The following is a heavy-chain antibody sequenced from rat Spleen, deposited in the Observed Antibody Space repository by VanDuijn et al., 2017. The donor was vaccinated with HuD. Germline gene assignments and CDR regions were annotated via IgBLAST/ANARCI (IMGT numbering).Heavy chain of an antibody. D-gene: IGHD4-1*01. CDR2: IINTGDST. J-gene: IGHJ1*01. CDR3: ARRAYYGYLDF. Sequence: EVQLVESGGGLVQPGRSLKLSCVASGFTFNRYWMTWIRQAPGKGLDWVASIINTGDSTYYPVSVKGRFTISRDNAKNTLYLHMNSLRSEDTATYYCARRAYYGYLDFWGPGTMVTVSS. CDR1: GFTFNRYW. V-gene: IGHV5-31*01.